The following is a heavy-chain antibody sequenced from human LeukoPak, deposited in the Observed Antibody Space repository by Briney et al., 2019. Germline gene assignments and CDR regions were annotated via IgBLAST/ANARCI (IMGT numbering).Heavy chain of an antibody. V-gene: IGHV4-59*01. Sequence: SETLSLTCTVSGGSISSYYWSWIRQPPGKGLEGIGYIYYSGSTNYNPSLKSRVTISVDTSKNQFSLKLSSVTAADTAVYYCARDRIGYYDSSGYPSQGWFDPWGQGTLVTVSS. CDR3: ARDRIGYYDSSGYPSQGWFDP. J-gene: IGHJ5*02. D-gene: IGHD3-22*01. CDR1: GGSISSYY. CDR2: IYYSGST.